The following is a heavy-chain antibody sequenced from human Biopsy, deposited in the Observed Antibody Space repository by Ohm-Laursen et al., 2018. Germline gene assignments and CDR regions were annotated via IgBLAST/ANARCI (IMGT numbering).Heavy chain of an antibody. D-gene: IGHD2-8*01. Sequence: GASVKVSCKSPADSFVGYDIHWVRQAPGQGLEWLGYINCKTGATNYAQKFQGTVTMTRDTSISTAYLALGSLRSADTAINYCARDPLNGHKHFDYWGQGSLVTVSS. CDR2: INCKTGAT. V-gene: IGHV1-2*02. CDR1: ADSFVGYD. J-gene: IGHJ4*02. CDR3: ARDPLNGHKHFDY.